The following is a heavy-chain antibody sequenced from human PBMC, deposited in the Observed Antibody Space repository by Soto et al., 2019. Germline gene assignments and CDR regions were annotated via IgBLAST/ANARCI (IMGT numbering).Heavy chain of an antibody. Sequence: EVQLVESGGGLVKPGGSLRLSCAASGFTFNNAWMNWVRQAPGEGLEWVGRIKSRADGGTIHYAAPVKGRFTISRDDSKNTLYLQVDRMKPACTAVCYCTTDSLGAGGGRVSSFDYWGQGTLVTVSS. J-gene: IGHJ4*02. V-gene: IGHV3-15*07. D-gene: IGHD2-15*01. CDR3: TTDSLGAGGGRVSSFDY. CDR1: GFTFNNAW. CDR2: IKSRADGGTI.